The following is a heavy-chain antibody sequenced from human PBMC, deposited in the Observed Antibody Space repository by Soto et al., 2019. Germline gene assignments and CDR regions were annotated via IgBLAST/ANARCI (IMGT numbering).Heavy chain of an antibody. CDR1: VYTFTSYA. Sequence: ASVKVSCKGSVYTFTSYAMHWVRQAPGQRLEWMGWINAGNGNTKYSQKFQGRVTITRDTSASTAYMELSSLRSEDTAVYYCARERAAADNNWFDPWGQGTLVTVS. V-gene: IGHV1-3*01. D-gene: IGHD6-13*01. CDR2: INAGNGNT. J-gene: IGHJ5*02. CDR3: ARERAAADNNWFDP.